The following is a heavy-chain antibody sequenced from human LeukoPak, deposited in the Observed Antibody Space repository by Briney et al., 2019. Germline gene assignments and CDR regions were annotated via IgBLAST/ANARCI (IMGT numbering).Heavy chain of an antibody. D-gene: IGHD3-10*01. CDR3: ASLWTGFDY. CDR2: ISNNGGYT. Sequence: GGSLRLSCAASGFTFSSSAMSWVRQAPGKGLEWVSAISNNGGYTYYADSVQGRFTISRDNSKNTLYLQMNSLRAEDTAVYYCASLWTGFDYWGQGTTVTVSS. CDR1: GFTFSSSA. V-gene: IGHV3-23*01. J-gene: IGHJ4*03.